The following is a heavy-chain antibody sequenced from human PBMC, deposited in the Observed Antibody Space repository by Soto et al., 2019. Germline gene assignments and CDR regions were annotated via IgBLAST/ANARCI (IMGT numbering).Heavy chain of an antibody. D-gene: IGHD3-10*01. J-gene: IGHJ4*02. V-gene: IGHV3-23*01. CDR1: GFTFNTYA. CDR2: LSGTGDSA. CDR3: AKDNGNYGSGTFSH. Sequence: GGSLRLSCAGVGFTFNTYAMSRVRQAPGKGLEWVAALSGTGDSADYANSVKGRFTVSRDESKTTLYLQMSSLNAEDTAMYYCAKDNGNYGSGTFSHWGQGTLVTVSS.